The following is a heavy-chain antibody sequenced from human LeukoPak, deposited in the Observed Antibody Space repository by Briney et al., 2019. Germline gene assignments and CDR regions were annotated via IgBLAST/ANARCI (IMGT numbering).Heavy chain of an antibody. D-gene: IGHD3-22*01. CDR3: VRDWGYDSSGYWQKYFDT. CDR2: INHDGSST. V-gene: IGHV3-74*01. CDR1: GFTFSNAW. Sequence: PGGSLRLSCAASGFTFSNAWMSWVRQAPGKGLVWVSRINHDGSSTNYADSVKGRFTISRDNAKNTVYLQMNSLRAEDTAVYYCVRDWGYDSSGYWQKYFDTWGQGTLVTVSS. J-gene: IGHJ4*02.